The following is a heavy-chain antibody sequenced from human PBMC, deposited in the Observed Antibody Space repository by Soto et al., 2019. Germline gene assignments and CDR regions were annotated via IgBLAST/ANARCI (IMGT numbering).Heavy chain of an antibody. J-gene: IGHJ5*02. CDR3: ARDILTGYNWFDP. V-gene: IGHV3-11*01. CDR2: ISSSGTTT. D-gene: IGHD3-9*01. Sequence: EQLVESGGGLVKPGGSLRLSCAASGFTFRDYYMSWIRQTPGKGLEWISFISSSGTTTNYADSVKGRFTISRDNVKNSLYLQMNSRRAEDTAVYYCARDILTGYNWFDPWGQGTLVTVSS. CDR1: GFTFRDYY.